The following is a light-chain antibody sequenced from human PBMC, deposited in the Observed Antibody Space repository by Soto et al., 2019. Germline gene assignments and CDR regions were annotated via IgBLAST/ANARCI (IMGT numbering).Light chain of an antibody. J-gene: IGLJ3*02. Sequence: QSVLTQPPSVSEAPRQRVTISCSGSSSNIGNNAVNWYQQLPGKAPKLLIYYEDLLPSGVSDRCSGSKSGTSASLAISGLQSADEADYYCAAWDDSLNGGVFGGGTKVTVL. CDR2: YED. V-gene: IGLV1-36*01. CDR1: SSNIGNNA. CDR3: AAWDDSLNGGV.